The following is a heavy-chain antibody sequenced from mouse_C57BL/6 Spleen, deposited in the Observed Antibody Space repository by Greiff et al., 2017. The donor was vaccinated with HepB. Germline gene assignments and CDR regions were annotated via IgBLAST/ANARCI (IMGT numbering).Heavy chain of an antibody. J-gene: IGHJ2*01. Sequence: EVHLVESGGDLVKPGGSLKLSCAASGFTFSSYGMSWVRQTPDKRLEWVATISSGGSYTYYPDSVKGRFTISRDNAKNTLYLQMSSLKSEDTAMYYCARQGATTANYFDYWGQCTTLTVSS. CDR3: ARQGATTANYFDY. CDR2: ISSGGSYT. CDR1: GFTFSSYG. D-gene: IGHD1-2*01. V-gene: IGHV5-6*01.